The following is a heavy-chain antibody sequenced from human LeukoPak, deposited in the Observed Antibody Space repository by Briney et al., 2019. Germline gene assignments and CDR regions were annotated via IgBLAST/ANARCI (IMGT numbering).Heavy chain of an antibody. Sequence: GGSLRLSCEASGFSFSSYNMDWVRQTPGKGLEWISSITTSSSYTFYADSVKGRFTISRDNARNSLYLQMNSLTAEDTAVYYCAKDFAKYCSGGCDFQHWGQGTLVTVSS. D-gene: IGHD2-15*01. CDR1: GFSFSSYN. CDR2: ITTSSSYT. V-gene: IGHV3-21*01. CDR3: AKDFAKYCSGGCDFQH. J-gene: IGHJ1*01.